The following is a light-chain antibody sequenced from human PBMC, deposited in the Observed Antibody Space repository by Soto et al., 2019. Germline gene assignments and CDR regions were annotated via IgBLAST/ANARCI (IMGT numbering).Light chain of an antibody. Sequence: QSALTQPASVSGSPGQSIAISCTGVRTDVDGYDYVSWYQQHPGQAPQLIIYDVYNRPSGVSHRFSGSKSGDTASLTISGLNADDDTKHNKSSYKRSTRILVFRTG. CDR2: DVY. J-gene: IGLJ1*01. CDR1: RTDVDGYDY. CDR3: SSYKRSTRILV. V-gene: IGLV2-14*03.